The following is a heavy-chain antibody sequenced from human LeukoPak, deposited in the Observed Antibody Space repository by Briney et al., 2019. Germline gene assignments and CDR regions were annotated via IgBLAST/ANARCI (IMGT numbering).Heavy chain of an antibody. V-gene: IGHV4-59*11. J-gene: IGHJ2*01. CDR1: GGSISSHY. CDR3: ARHWGSDWYFDL. Sequence: PSETLSLTCTVSGGSISSHYCSWIRQPPGKGLEWLGYIHYSGYTNYNPSLKSRVTISVGTSKNQFSLNLSSVTAADTAVYYCARHWGSDWYFDLWGRGTLVTVSS. CDR2: IHYSGYT. D-gene: IGHD7-27*01.